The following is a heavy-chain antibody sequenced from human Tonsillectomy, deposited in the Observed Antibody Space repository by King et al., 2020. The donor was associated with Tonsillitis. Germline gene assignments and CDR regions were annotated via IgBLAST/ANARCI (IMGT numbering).Heavy chain of an antibody. CDR2: IDPSDSYT. CDR3: AILRYYDSSSYYYFDY. CDR1: GYSFTSYW. V-gene: IGHV5-10-1*01. J-gene: IGHJ4*02. Sequence: QLVQSGAEVKKPGESLRISCKGSGYSFTSYWISWVRQMPGKGLEWMGRIDPSDSYTNYSPSFQGHVTISADKSISTAYLQWSSLKASDTAMYYCAILRYYDSSSYYYFDYWGQGTLVTVSS. D-gene: IGHD3-22*01.